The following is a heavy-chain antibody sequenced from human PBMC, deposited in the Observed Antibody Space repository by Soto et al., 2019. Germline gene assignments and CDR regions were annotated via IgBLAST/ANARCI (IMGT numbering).Heavy chain of an antibody. CDR3: AKDEQLGAHYYGMDV. CDR2: ISYDGSNK. D-gene: IGHD6-6*01. CDR1: GFTFSSYG. V-gene: IGHV3-30*18. Sequence: PGGSLRLSCAASGFTFSSYGMHWVRQAPGKGLEWVAVISYDGSNKYYADSVKGRFTISRDNSKNTLYLQMNSLRAEDTAVYYCAKDEQLGAHYYGMDVWGQGTTVTVSS. J-gene: IGHJ6*02.